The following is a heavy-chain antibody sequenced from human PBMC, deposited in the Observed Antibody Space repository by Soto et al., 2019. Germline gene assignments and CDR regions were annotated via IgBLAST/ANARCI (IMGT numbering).Heavy chain of an antibody. Sequence: GGSLRLSCAASGFPFSSFWMNWVRQAPGKGLEWVANINRDGSEKYYVDSVKGRFTISRDNAKNSLYLQMNSLRAEDTAVYYCARWGDNIWIDAFDFWGQGTMVTVSS. J-gene: IGHJ3*01. V-gene: IGHV3-7*01. D-gene: IGHD3-16*01. CDR2: INRDGSEK. CDR3: ARWGDNIWIDAFDF. CDR1: GFPFSSFW.